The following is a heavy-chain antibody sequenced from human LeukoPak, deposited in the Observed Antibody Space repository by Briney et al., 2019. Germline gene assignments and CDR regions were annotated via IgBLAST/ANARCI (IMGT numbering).Heavy chain of an antibody. CDR1: GFTFSSYG. D-gene: IGHD4-11*01. CDR3: AKVTRVYSNYGPDY. CDR2: ISYDGSNK. Sequence: GGSLRLSCAASGFTFSSYGMHWVRQAPGKGLEWVAVISYDGSNKYCADSVKGRFTISRDNSKNTLYLQMNSLRAEDTAVYYCAKVTRVYSNYGPDYWGQGTLVTVSS. V-gene: IGHV3-30*18. J-gene: IGHJ4*02.